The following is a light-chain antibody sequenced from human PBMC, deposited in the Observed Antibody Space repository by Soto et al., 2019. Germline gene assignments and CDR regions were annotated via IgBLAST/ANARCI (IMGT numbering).Light chain of an antibody. CDR3: QSYDSSLSGSVV. CDR1: SSNIGAGYD. CDR2: GNS. V-gene: IGLV1-40*01. J-gene: IGLJ2*01. Sequence: QSVLTQPPSVSGAPGQRVTISCTGSSSNIGAGYDVHWYQQLPGTAPKLLIYGNSNRPSGVPYRFSGSKSGTSASLAIPGLQAEDEADYYFQSYDSSLSGSVVFGGWTKLTVL.